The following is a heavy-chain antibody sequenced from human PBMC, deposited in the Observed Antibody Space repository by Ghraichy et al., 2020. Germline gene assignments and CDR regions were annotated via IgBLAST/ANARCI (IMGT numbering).Heavy chain of an antibody. D-gene: IGHD6-6*01. CDR1: GFTFSSYA. V-gene: IGHV3-23*01. J-gene: IGHJ5*02. CDR3: AKDIAAGGGPDNWFDP. Sequence: GSLRLSCAASGFTFSSYAMSWVRQAPGKGLEWVSAISGSGGSTYYADSVKGRFTISRDNSKNTLYLQMNSLRAEDTAVYYCAKDIAAGGGPDNWFDPWGQGTLVTVSS. CDR2: ISGSGGST.